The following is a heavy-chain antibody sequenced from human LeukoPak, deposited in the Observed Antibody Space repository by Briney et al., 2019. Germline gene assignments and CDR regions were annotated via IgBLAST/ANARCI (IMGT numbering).Heavy chain of an antibody. CDR2: INHSGST. J-gene: IGHJ2*01. D-gene: IGHD3-22*01. V-gene: IGHV4-34*01. Sequence: SETLSLTCAVYGGSFSGYYWSWIRQPPGKGLEWIGEINHSGSTNYNPSLKSRVTISVDTSKNQFSLKLSSVTAADTAVYYCARHSDTYYYDSSGYYYGLWYSDLWGRGTLVTVSS. CDR1: GGSFSGYY. CDR3: ARHSDTYYYDSSGYYYGLWYSDL.